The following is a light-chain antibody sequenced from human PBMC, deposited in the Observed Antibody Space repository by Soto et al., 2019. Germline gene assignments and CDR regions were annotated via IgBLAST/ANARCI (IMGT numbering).Light chain of an antibody. J-gene: IGKJ4*01. CDR1: HIVSNN. CDR3: QQYTNWPLT. V-gene: IGKV3-15*01. CDR2: DAS. Sequence: EIVLTQSPATLSVSPGERATLSCRASHIVSNNLAWYQQKPGQAPRLLIYDASTRATGIPARFSGSGSGTEFTLTIRSLQSEDFAVYYCQQYTNWPLTFGGGTKVEIK.